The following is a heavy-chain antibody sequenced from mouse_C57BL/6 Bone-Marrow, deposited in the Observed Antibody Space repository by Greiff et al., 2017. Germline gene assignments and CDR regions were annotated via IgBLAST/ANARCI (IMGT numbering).Heavy chain of an antibody. CDR1: GYTFTDYE. CDR2: IDPETGGT. V-gene: IGHV1-15*01. D-gene: IGHD3-2*02. Sequence: QVQLKQSGAELVRPGASVTLSCKASGYTFTDYEMHWVKQTPVHGLEWIGAIDPETGGTAYNQKFKGKAILTADKSSSTAYMELRSLTSEDSAVYYCTRYDSGYYYAMDYWGQGTSVTVSS. CDR3: TRYDSGYYYAMDY. J-gene: IGHJ4*01.